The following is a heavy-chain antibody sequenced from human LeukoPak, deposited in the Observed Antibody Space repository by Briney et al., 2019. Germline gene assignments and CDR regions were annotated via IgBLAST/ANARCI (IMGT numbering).Heavy chain of an antibody. J-gene: IGHJ5*02. CDR3: AHSSSWYDGGWFDP. CDR1: GFTFSSYG. Sequence: GGSLRLSCAASGFTFSSYGMSWVRQAPGKGLEWVSAISGSGGSTYYADSVKGRFTISRDNSKNTLYLQMNSLRAEDTAVYYCAHSSSWYDGGWFDPWGQGTLVTVSS. V-gene: IGHV3-23*01. D-gene: IGHD6-13*01. CDR2: ISGSGGST.